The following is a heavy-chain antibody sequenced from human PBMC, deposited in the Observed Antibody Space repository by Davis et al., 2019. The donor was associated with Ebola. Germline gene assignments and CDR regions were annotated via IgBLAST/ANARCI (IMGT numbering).Heavy chain of an antibody. CDR1: GFTFSTYA. CDR2: IDSGGSDT. Sequence: PGGSLRLSCAGSGFTFSTYAMTWVRQAPGKGLVWVARIDSGGSDTIYADSVKGRFTISRDNAKNTLYLQMNSLRAEDTAVFYCAKRATVKVAGANYYNAMDVWGKGTTVTVSS. D-gene: IGHD6-19*01. V-gene: IGHV3-74*01. CDR3: AKRATVKVAGANYYNAMDV. J-gene: IGHJ6*04.